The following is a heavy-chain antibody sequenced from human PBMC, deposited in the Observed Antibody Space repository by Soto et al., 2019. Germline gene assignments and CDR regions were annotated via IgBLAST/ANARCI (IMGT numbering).Heavy chain of an antibody. J-gene: IGHJ4*02. CDR1: GFTFSSCV. V-gene: IGHV3-23*01. D-gene: IGHD3-10*01. Sequence: GGSLRLSCAASGFTFSSCVMSWVRQAPGKGLECVSTVSASGGSTYYADSVKGRFTISRDTSKNTLYLQMNSLRAEDTAVYYCAKVRDLGMIRGAFDYWGQGTLVTVSS. CDR3: AKVRDLGMIRGAFDY. CDR2: VSASGGST.